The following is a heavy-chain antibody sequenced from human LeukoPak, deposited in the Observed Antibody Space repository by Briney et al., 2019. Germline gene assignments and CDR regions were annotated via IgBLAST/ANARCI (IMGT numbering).Heavy chain of an antibody. CDR1: GFTFSSYW. CDR2: INSDGSST. CDR3: AREFTSSVAVDY. V-gene: IGHV3-74*01. Sequence: GGSLRLSCAASGFTFSSYWMHWVRQAPGKGLVWVSRINSDGSSTSYADSVKGRFTISRDNAKNTLYLQMNSLRAEDTAVYYYAREFTSSVAVDYWGQGTLVTVSS. J-gene: IGHJ4*02. D-gene: IGHD3-10*01.